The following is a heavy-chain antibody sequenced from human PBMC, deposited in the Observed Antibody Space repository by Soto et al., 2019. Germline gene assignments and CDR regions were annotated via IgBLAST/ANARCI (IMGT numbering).Heavy chain of an antibody. CDR1: TGSFRGFY. V-gene: IGHV4-34*02. J-gene: IGHJ4*02. Sequence: QVQVQQWGAGLLKPSETLSLTCGVSTGSFRGFYWSWIRQPPGKGLEWIGEINYSGFTNYNPSLKSRVTISRDTSTNQFSLKLTSATDADSAVYYCARATVKVGATLFDYWGQGTLVTVSS. CDR3: ARATVKVGATLFDY. D-gene: IGHD1-26*01. CDR2: INYSGFT.